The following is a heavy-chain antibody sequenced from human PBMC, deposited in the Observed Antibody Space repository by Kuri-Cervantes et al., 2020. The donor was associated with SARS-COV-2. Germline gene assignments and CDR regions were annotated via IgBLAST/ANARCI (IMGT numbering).Heavy chain of an antibody. CDR2: IYYSGST. J-gene: IGHJ4*02. CDR3: ARVLAARPGVVDY. Sequence: SETLSLTCTVSGGSISSYYWSWIRQPPGEGLEWIGYIYYSGSTNYNPSLKSRVTISVDTSKNQFSLKLSSVTAADTAVYCCARVLAARPGVVDYWGQGTLVTVSS. V-gene: IGHV4-59*12. D-gene: IGHD6-6*01. CDR1: GGSISSYY.